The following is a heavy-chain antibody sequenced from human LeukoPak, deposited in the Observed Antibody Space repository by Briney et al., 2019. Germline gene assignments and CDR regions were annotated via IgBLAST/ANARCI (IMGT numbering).Heavy chain of an antibody. J-gene: IGHJ4*02. D-gene: IGHD1-26*01. V-gene: IGHV3-30*18. CDR2: ISYDGSNK. CDR1: GFTFSSYG. Sequence: GGSLRLSCAACGFTFSSYGMHWARQAPGKGLEWVAVISYDGSNKYYADSVKGRFNISRDNSKNTLYLQMNSLRAEDTAEYYCAKGDMWELDFWGQGTLVTVSS. CDR3: AKGDMWELDF.